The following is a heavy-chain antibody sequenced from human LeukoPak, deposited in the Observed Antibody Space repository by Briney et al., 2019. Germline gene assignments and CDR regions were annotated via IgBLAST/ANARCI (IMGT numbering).Heavy chain of an antibody. J-gene: IGHJ3*02. CDR1: GGSITLYY. V-gene: IGHV4-59*01. D-gene: IGHD5-18*01. Sequence: KPSETLSLTCTVSGGSITLYYWNWIRQPPGKGLEWIGYVYYSGSTNYNPSLKSRVTISVDTSKNQFSLNLSSVTAADTAVYYCARLRSAMGQGVAFDIWGQGTVVTVSS. CDR2: VYYSGST. CDR3: ARLRSAMGQGVAFDI.